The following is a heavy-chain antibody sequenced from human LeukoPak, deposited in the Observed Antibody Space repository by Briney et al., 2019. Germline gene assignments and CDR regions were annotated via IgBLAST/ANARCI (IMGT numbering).Heavy chain of an antibody. J-gene: IGHJ5*02. D-gene: IGHD2-8*01. CDR1: GITISSNH. V-gene: IGHV3-66*01. CDR3: ARFCGVPGGWFDP. Sequence: GGSLRLSCAASGITISSNHMSWVRQAPGKGLEWVSVIYDGGSTYYADSVKGRFTISRDNSKNTLYLQMNSLRAEDTAVYYCARFCGVPGGWFDPWGQGTLVTVSS. CDR2: IYDGGST.